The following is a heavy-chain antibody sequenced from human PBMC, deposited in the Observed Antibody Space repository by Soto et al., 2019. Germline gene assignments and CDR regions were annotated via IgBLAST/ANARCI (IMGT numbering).Heavy chain of an antibody. Sequence: EVQLVESGGGLVQPGGSLRLSCAASGFTVSSNYMSWVRQAPGKGLEWVSVIYSGGTTYYADSVKGRFTISRDNSKNTLYLQMNSLRAEDTAVYYCARSVLEWLLYGFRFDYWGQGTLVTVSS. V-gene: IGHV3-66*01. D-gene: IGHD3-3*01. CDR2: IYSGGTT. CDR1: GFTVSSNY. J-gene: IGHJ4*02. CDR3: ARSVLEWLLYGFRFDY.